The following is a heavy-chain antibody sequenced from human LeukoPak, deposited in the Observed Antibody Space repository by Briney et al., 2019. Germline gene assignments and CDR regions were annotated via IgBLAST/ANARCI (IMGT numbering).Heavy chain of an antibody. CDR2: IYHSGST. J-gene: IGHJ4*02. V-gene: IGHV4-30-2*01. CDR1: GGSISSGGYS. CDR3: ARAVYGYSSSWYSRYFDY. Sequence: SETLSLTCAVSGGSISSGGYSWSWIRQPPGKGLEWIGYIYHSGSTYYNPSLKSRVTISVDRSKNQFSLELSSVTAADTAVYYCARAVYGYSSSWYSRYFDYWGQGTLVTVSS. D-gene: IGHD6-13*01.